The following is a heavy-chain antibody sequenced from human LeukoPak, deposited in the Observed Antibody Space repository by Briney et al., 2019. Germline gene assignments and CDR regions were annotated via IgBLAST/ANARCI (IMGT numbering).Heavy chain of an antibody. CDR2: INWNSNYI. D-gene: IGHD5-18*01. V-gene: IGHV3-9*01. Sequence: GRSLRLSCSASGFTFNKYGMHWVRQAPEKGLEWVSGINWNSNYITYADSVKGRFTTSRDSAKNSLFLQMNSLRPEDTAIYFCVKDAAPSGGAGWLKFEYWGRGAQVTVSS. CDR1: GFTFNKYG. J-gene: IGHJ4*02. CDR3: VKDAAPSGGAGWLKFEY.